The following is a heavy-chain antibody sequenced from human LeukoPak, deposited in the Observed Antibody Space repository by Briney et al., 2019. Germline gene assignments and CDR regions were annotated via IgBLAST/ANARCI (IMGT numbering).Heavy chain of an antibody. D-gene: IGHD3-22*01. CDR3: ARTDYYDSRGYAI. V-gene: IGHV4-34*01. CDR1: GGSFSGYY. Sequence: PSETLSLTCAVYGGSFSGYYWSWIRQPPGKGLEWIGEINHSGSTNYNPSLKSRVTISVDTSKNQFSLKLSSVTAADTAVYYCARTDYYDSRGYAIWGQGTLVTVSS. J-gene: IGHJ4*02. CDR2: INHSGST.